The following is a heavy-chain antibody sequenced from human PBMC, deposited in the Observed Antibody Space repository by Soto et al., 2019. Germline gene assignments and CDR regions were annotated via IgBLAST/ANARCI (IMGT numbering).Heavy chain of an antibody. CDR2: ISSSSSYI. D-gene: IGHD5-12*01. Sequence: GGSLRLSCAASGFTFSSYNMNWVRQAPGKGLEWVSSISSSSSYIYYADSVKGRFTISRDNAKNSLYLQMNSLRAEDTAVYYCARGWLQFAFDIWGQGTMVTVSS. V-gene: IGHV3-21*01. J-gene: IGHJ3*02. CDR1: GFTFSSYN. CDR3: ARGWLQFAFDI.